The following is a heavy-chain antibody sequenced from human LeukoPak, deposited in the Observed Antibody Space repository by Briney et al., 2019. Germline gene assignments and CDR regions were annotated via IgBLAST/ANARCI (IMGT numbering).Heavy chain of an antibody. CDR1: GFTFSNYW. CDR3: ARPPYSSGSFDL. D-gene: IGHD6-19*01. Sequence: AGGSLRLSCAASGFTFSNYWMHGVRQARGRGRVWVSRINSDGSSTIYADSVKGRFTISRDNAENTLYLQLNSLRAEDTAVYFCARPPYSSGSFDLWGRGTLVSVSS. J-gene: IGHJ2*01. V-gene: IGHV3-74*01. CDR2: INSDGSST.